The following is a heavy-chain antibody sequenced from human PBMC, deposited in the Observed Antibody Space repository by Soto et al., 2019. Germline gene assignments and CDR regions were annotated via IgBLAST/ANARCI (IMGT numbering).Heavy chain of an antibody. V-gene: IGHV1-2*04. CDR2: INPNSGGT. CDR1: GYTFTGYY. D-gene: IGHD3-3*01. J-gene: IGHJ4*02. Sequence: AASVKVSCKASGYTFTGYYMHWVRQAPGQGLEWMGWINPNSGGTNYAQKFQGWVTMTRDTSISTAYMELSRLRSDDTAVYYCARGLLETTISHWSGTPPGYWGQGTLVTVSS. CDR3: ARGLLETTISHWSGTPPGY.